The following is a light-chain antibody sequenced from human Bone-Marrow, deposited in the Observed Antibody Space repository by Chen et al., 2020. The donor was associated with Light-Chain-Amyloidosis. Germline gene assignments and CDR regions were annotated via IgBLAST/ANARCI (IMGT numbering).Light chain of an antibody. J-gene: IGLJ3*02. V-gene: IGLV2-14*01. CDR3: SSYSSSSSRV. CDR1: NSDVGGYNS. CDR2: DVT. Sequence: QSALTQPASVSGSPGQSITISCTGTNSDVGGYNSASWYQQHPGKAPKVMIYDVTNRPSGVSNRFSGSKSGNTASLTISGLQAEDEADYYCSSYSSSSSRVFGGGTKVTVL.